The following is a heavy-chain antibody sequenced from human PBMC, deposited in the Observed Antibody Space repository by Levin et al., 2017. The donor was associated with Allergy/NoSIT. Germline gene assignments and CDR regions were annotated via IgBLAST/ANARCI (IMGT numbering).Heavy chain of an antibody. D-gene: IGHD6-19*01. CDR1: GFTVSSNY. J-gene: IGHJ3*02. Sequence: GESLKISCAASGFTVSSNYMSWVRQAPGKGLEWVSVIYSGGSTYYADSVKGRFTISRDNSKNTLYLQMNSLRAEDTAVYYCASGLGTWQWLAHDAFDIWGQGTMVTVSS. V-gene: IGHV3-53*01. CDR2: IYSGGST. CDR3: ASGLGTWQWLAHDAFDI.